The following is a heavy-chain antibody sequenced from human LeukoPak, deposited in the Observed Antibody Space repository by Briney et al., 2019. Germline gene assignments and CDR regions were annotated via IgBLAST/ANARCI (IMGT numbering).Heavy chain of an antibody. CDR2: IFYSGST. Sequence: SETLSLTCTVSGGSISGYYWSWIRQPPGKGLEWIGYIFYSGSTNYNPSLKSRVTISVDTSKNQFSLKLSSVAAADTAVYYCARELKFYGDYAWFDPWGQGTLVTVSS. CDR3: ARELKFYGDYAWFDP. D-gene: IGHD4-17*01. V-gene: IGHV4-59*12. CDR1: GGSISGYY. J-gene: IGHJ5*02.